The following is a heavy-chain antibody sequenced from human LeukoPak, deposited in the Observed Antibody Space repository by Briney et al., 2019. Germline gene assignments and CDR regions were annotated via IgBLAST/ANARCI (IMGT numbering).Heavy chain of an antibody. J-gene: IGHJ4*02. CDR3: ARDLGQLPYFDY. V-gene: IGHV3-21*01. D-gene: IGHD2-2*01. Sequence: GGSLRLSCAASGFTFSSYSMNWVHQAPGKGLEWVSSISSSSSYIYYADSVKGRFTISRDNAKNSLYLQMNSLRAEDTAVYYCARDLGQLPYFDYWGQGTLVTVSS. CDR2: ISSSSSYI. CDR1: GFTFSSYS.